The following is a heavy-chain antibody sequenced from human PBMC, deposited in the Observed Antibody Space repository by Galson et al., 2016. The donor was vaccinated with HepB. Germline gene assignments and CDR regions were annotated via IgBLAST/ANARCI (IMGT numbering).Heavy chain of an antibody. D-gene: IGHD1/OR15-1a*01. J-gene: IGHJ4*02. CDR3: TTGTGTADF. V-gene: IGHV3-15*07. Sequence: SLRLSCAASGFTFMNAWMNWVRQAPGKGLEWVGRIKTEADGATTDLAVPVKGRFTISSDGSKSTVYLQMDSLKTEDTAVYYCTTGTGTADFWGQGSLVTVSS. CDR2: IKTEADGATT. CDR1: GFTFMNAW.